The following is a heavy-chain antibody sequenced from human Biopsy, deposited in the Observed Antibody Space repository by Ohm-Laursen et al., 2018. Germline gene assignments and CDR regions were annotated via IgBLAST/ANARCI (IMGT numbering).Heavy chain of an antibody. J-gene: IGHJ4*02. CDR1: GYSISSGFF. D-gene: IGHD2-8*01. V-gene: IGHV4-38-2*01. CDR3: ARIVTNGGTDH. Sequence: TLSLTCAVSGYSISSGFFWGWYRRARGGGRWWIATVYRRGNTYYNPSLKSRVTISVDTSKNQFFLKMSSVSAADTAIYYCARIVTNGGTDHWGQGMLVTVSS. CDR2: VYRRGNT.